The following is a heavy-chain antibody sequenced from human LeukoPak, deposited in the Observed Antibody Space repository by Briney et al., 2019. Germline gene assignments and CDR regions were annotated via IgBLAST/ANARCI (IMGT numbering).Heavy chain of an antibody. V-gene: IGHV3-15*07. J-gene: IGHJ4*02. CDR2: IKPKTDGETT. CDR3: ITPLPYSAQ. D-gene: IGHD2-15*01. Sequence: PGGSLRLSCAASGFTFSNAYMNWVRQAPGKGLERVGCIKPKTDGETTEYAAPVKGRFSISRDDSKNMLYLQMNSLKTEDTAVYYCITPLPYSAQGGQGTLVTVSS. CDR1: GFTFSNAY.